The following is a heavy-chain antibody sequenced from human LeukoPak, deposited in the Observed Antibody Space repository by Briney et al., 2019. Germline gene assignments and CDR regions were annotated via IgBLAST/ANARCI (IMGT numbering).Heavy chain of an antibody. CDR3: ARASYSGRYLSYYGMDV. CDR1: GGSISSSSYY. V-gene: IGHV4-39*07. Sequence: PSETLSLTCTVSGGSISSSSYYWGWIRQPPGKGLEWIGSIYYSGTTYYNPSLKSRVIISVDTSKNQFSLKLSSVTAADTAVYYCARASYSGRYLSYYGMDVWGQGTSVTVSS. D-gene: IGHD1-26*01. CDR2: IYYSGTT. J-gene: IGHJ6*02.